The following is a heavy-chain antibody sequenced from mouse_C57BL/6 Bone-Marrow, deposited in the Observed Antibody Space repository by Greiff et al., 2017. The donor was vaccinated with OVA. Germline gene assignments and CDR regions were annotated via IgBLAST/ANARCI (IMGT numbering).Heavy chain of an antibody. Sequence: QVHVKQSGAELVKPGASVKISCKASGYAFSSYWMNWVKQRPGKGLEWIGQIYPGDGDTNYNGKFKGKATLTADKSSSTAYMQLSSLTSEDSAVYFCARPYYSNYYFDYWGQGTTLTVSS. V-gene: IGHV1-80*01. J-gene: IGHJ2*01. D-gene: IGHD2-5*01. CDR1: GYAFSSYW. CDR3: ARPYYSNYYFDY. CDR2: IYPGDGDT.